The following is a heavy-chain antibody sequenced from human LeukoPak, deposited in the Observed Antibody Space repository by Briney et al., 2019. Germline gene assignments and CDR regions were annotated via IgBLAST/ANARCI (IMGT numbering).Heavy chain of an antibody. V-gene: IGHV1-18*01. Sequence: AAGKVSCKAAGYTSTIYGISWVRQAPGQGLEWMGWISACSSNANYAQKLHGRGTMTTDTSTCTANMEPKSRRPEDTAVDECSRSGHRDGDYWGQGTLVTVSS. CDR3: SRSGHRDGDY. J-gene: IGHJ4*02. CDR2: ISACSSNA. CDR1: GYTSTIYG. D-gene: IGHD6-25*01.